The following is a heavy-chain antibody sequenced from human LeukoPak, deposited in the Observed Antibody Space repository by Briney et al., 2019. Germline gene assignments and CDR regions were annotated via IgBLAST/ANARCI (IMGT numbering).Heavy chain of an antibody. V-gene: IGHV3-48*01. CDR2: IRSSSTTI. D-gene: IGHD3-10*01. CDR1: GFTFSSYS. CDR3: ARDITMVRGVHYYYYYMDV. Sequence: GGSLRLSCAASGFTFSSYSMNWVRQAPGKGLEWVSYIRSSSTTIYYADSVKGRFTISRDNAKNSLYLQMNSLRAEDTAVYYCARDITMVRGVHYYYYYMDVWGKGTTVTVSS. J-gene: IGHJ6*03.